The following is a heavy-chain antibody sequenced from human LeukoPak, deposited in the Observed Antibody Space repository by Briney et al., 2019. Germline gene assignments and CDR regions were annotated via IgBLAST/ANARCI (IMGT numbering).Heavy chain of an antibody. V-gene: IGHV3-64*01. D-gene: IGHD5-18*01. CDR2: ISSNGGST. J-gene: IGHJ4*02. Sequence: RGSLRLSCAASGFTFSSYAMHWVRQAPGKGLEYVSAISSNGGSTYYANSVKGRFTISRDNSKNTLYLQMGSLRAEDMAVYYCAREDTAMAWGFDYWGQGTLVTVSS. CDR3: AREDTAMAWGFDY. CDR1: GFTFSSYA.